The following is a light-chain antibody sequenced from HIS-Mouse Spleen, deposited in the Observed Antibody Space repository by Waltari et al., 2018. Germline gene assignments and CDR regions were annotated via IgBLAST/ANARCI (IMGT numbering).Light chain of an antibody. CDR2: EDS. CDR3: YSTDSSGNHRV. J-gene: IGLJ2*01. CDR1: ALPTKY. V-gene: IGLV3-10*01. Sequence: SYDLTQPPSVPVPPGQTARLTCSGDALPTKYAYLYQQKSGQAPVLVIYEDSKRPSGIPERFSGSSSGTMATLTISGAQVEDEADYYCYSTDSSGNHRVFGGGTKLTVL.